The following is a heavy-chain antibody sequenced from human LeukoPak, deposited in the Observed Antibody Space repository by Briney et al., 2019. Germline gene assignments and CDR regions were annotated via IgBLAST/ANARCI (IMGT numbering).Heavy chain of an antibody. J-gene: IGHJ5*02. CDR3: ARGTYYDFWSGINWFNP. D-gene: IGHD3-3*01. Sequence: ASVKVSCKASGGTFSSYAISWVRQAPGQGLEWMGGIIPIFGTANYAQKFQGRVTITAGKSTSTAYMELSSLRSEDTAVYYCARGTYYDFWSGINWFNPWGQGTLVTVSS. CDR2: IIPIFGTA. V-gene: IGHV1-69*06. CDR1: GGTFSSYA.